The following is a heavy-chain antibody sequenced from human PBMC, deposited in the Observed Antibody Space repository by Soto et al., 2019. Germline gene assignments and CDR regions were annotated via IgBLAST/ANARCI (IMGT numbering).Heavy chain of an antibody. Sequence: GGSLRLSCAASGFTFDDYAMHWVRQAPGKGLEWVSGISWNSGSTGYADSVKGRFTISRDNAKNSLYLQMNSLRAEDTALYYCAKGSTVTTGWDAFDIWGQGTMVTVS. D-gene: IGHD4-17*01. CDR3: AKGSTVTTGWDAFDI. CDR1: GFTFDDYA. J-gene: IGHJ3*02. V-gene: IGHV3-9*01. CDR2: ISWNSGST.